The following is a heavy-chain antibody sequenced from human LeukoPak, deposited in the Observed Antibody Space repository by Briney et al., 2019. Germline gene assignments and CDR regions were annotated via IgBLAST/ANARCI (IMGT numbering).Heavy chain of an antibody. J-gene: IGHJ4*02. Sequence: SVKVSCKASGGTFSSYAISWVGQAPGQGLEWMGRIIPILGIANYAQKFQGRVTITADKSTSTAYMELSSLRSEDTAVYYCVFGAAVNGGEDYWGQGTLVTVSS. CDR2: IIPILGIA. V-gene: IGHV1-69*04. CDR3: VFGAAVNGGEDY. CDR1: GGTFSSYA. D-gene: IGHD6-13*01.